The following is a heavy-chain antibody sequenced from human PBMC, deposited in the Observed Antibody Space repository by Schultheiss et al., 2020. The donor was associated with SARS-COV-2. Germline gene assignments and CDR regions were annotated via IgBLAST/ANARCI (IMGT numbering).Heavy chain of an antibody. CDR2: IWYDGSNK. V-gene: IGHV3-33*01. D-gene: IGHD5-12*01. J-gene: IGHJ6*02. Sequence: GESLKISCAASGFTFSSYGMHWVRQAPGKGLEWVAVIWYDGSNKYYADSVKGRFTISRDNSKNTLYLQMNSLRAEDTAVYYCARDNVVATEFYYYYGMDVWGQGTTVTVSS. CDR1: GFTFSSYG. CDR3: ARDNVVATEFYYYYGMDV.